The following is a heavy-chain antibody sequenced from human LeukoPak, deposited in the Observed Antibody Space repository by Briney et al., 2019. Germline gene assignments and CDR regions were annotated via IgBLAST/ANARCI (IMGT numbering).Heavy chain of an antibody. CDR2: INPTTGVT. Sequence: APVRLCCTAAGSTVTRYDVHWGPEAPGQGLEWMGGINPTTGVTNFAPKFQGRVTITRHTSITTTYTDLSRPRPSDTAMHFTARAQGGLSRIWYKGYWGQGTQVTVSP. CDR3: ARAQGGLSRIWYKGY. CDR1: GSTVTRYD. J-gene: IGHJ4*02. V-gene: IGHV1-2*02. D-gene: IGHD2/OR15-2a*01.